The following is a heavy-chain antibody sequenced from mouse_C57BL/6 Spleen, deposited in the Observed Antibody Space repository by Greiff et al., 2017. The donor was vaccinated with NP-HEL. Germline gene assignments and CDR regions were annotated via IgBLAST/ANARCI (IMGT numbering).Heavy chain of an antibody. Sequence: QVQLQQPGTELVQPGASVKLSCKASGYTFPSYWMHWVQQRPGQGLEWIGNINPSNGGTNYTEKFESKATLTVDKSSRTTYMQLSSLTSEDSAFYYCARVPSDYSNSLEYRRKGTTLTVPS. V-gene: IGHV1-53*01. J-gene: IGHJ2*01. CDR2: INPSNGGT. CDR1: GYTFPSYW. D-gene: IGHD2-5*01. CDR3: ARVPSDYSNSLEY.